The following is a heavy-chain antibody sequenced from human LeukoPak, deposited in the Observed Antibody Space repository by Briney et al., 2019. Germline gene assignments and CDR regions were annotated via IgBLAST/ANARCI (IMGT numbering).Heavy chain of an antibody. D-gene: IGHD3-3*01. J-gene: IGHJ5*02. CDR1: GFTFSSYW. Sequence: GGSLRLSCAASGFTFSSYWMHWVRQAPGKGLVWVSRINSDGRSTSYADSVKGRFTISRDNAKNTLYLQMNSLRAEDTAVYYCARDRVLRSLQHNWFDPWGQGTLVTVSS. CDR3: ARDRVLRSLQHNWFDP. CDR2: INSDGRST. V-gene: IGHV3-74*01.